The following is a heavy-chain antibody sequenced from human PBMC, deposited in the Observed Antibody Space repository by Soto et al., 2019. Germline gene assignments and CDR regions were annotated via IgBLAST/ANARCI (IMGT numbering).Heavy chain of an antibody. J-gene: IGHJ4*02. CDR2: INPSGGST. D-gene: IGHD3-3*02. Sequence: ASVKVSCKASGYTFTNYYMHWVRQAPGQGLEGMGIINPSGGSTSYAQKFQGRVTMTRDTSTSTVYMELSSLRSEDTAVYYCARDLIGNFGVVIYYFDYWGQGTLVTVSS. V-gene: IGHV1-46*01. CDR3: ARDLIGNFGVVIYYFDY. CDR1: GYTFTNYY.